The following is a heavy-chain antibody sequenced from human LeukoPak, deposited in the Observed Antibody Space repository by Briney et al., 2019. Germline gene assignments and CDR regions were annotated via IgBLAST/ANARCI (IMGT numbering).Heavy chain of an antibody. D-gene: IGHD3-9*01. J-gene: IGHJ4*02. Sequence: SVKVSCKASGGTFSSYAISWVRQAPGQGLEWMGRIIPILGIANYAQKFQGRVTITADKSTSTAYMELSSLRSEDTAVYYCASHLYDILTGYYVGWGQGTLVTVSS. V-gene: IGHV1-69*04. CDR1: GGTFSSYA. CDR3: ASHLYDILTGYYVG. CDR2: IIPILGIA.